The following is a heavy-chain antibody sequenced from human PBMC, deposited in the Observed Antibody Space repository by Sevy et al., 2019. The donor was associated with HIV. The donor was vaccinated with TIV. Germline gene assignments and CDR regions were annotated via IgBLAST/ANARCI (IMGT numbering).Heavy chain of an antibody. CDR1: GFTSGSFY. J-gene: IGHJ4*02. V-gene: IGHV3-74*01. CDR2: INSDGRLS. CDR3: AIGSAGTAQH. D-gene: IGHD6-19*01. Sequence: GGSLRLSCAASGFTSGSFYMHWVRQTPKKGLVWVSNINSDGRLSNYADSGKGRFIVSRDNAKNTQLLQMTSLGAEATAVYYCAIGSAGTAQHWGQGILVTVSS.